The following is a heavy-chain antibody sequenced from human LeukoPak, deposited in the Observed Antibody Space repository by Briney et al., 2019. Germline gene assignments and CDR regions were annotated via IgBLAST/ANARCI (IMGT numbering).Heavy chain of an antibody. J-gene: IGHJ5*02. D-gene: IGHD1-1*01. CDR3: ARGATDVTRWFDP. V-gene: IGHV3-30*02. Sequence: PGGSLRLSCAASGFTFSNYGMHWVRQAPGKGLEWVAFIRYDGSNKYFADSVKGRFTISRDNSKNTLYLKMNSLRAEDTAVYYCARGATDVTRWFDPWGQGTRVTVSS. CDR1: GFTFSNYG. CDR2: IRYDGSNK.